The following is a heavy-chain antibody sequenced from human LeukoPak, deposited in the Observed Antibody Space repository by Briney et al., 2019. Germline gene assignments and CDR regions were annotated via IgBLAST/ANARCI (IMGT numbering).Heavy chain of an antibody. J-gene: IGHJ4*02. CDR3: AKESSGSYYSSDY. CDR1: GFTFSSYA. Sequence: GGSLRLSCAASGFTFSSYAMSWVRQAPGKVLEWVSAISGSGGSTYYADSVKGRFTISRDNSKNTLYLQMNSLRAEDTAVYHCAKESSGSYYSSDYWGQGTLVTVSS. V-gene: IGHV3-23*01. CDR2: ISGSGGST. D-gene: IGHD1-26*01.